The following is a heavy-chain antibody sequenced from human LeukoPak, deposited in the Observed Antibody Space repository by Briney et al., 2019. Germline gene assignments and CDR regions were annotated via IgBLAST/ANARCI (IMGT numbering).Heavy chain of an antibody. D-gene: IGHD1-26*01. CDR2: ISAGGGST. CDR1: GFTFNNYA. V-gene: IGHV3-23*01. CDR3: ARDSIVGATPLFDY. J-gene: IGHJ4*02. Sequence: GSLRLSCAASGFTFNNYAMSWVRQAPGKGLEWVSAISAGGGSTYYADSVKGRFTISRDNSKNTLYLQMNSQRAEDTAVYYCARDSIVGATPLFDYWGQGTLVTVSS.